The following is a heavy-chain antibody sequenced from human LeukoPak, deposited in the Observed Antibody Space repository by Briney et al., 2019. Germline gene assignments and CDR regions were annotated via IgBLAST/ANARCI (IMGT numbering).Heavy chain of an antibody. Sequence: SETLSLTCTVPGGSISYYYWSWIRQPPGKGLEWIGYVYYSGSTSYNPSLKSRVTISLDTSKHQFSLKLNSVTAADTAVYYCARHAYCGGDCFGGAFEIWGQGTMVTVSS. V-gene: IGHV4-59*08. CDR1: GGSISYYY. CDR2: VYYSGST. J-gene: IGHJ3*02. CDR3: ARHAYCGGDCFGGAFEI. D-gene: IGHD2-21*02.